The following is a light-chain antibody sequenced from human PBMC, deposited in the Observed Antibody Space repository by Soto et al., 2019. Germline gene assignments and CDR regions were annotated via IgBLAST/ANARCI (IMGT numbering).Light chain of an antibody. CDR2: ESS. J-gene: IGKJ1*01. Sequence: EIVLTQSPATLSLSPGERATLSCRASQNVANYLDWYQQKPGQAPRLLIYESSNRATGIAARFSGSGSGTDFTLTISSLEPEDFAVYYCQQYSTYPWTFGQGTKVDIK. V-gene: IGKV3-11*01. CDR3: QQYSTYPWT. CDR1: QNVANY.